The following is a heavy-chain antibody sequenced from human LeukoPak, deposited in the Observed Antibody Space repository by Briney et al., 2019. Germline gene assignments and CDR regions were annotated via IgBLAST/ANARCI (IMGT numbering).Heavy chain of an antibody. J-gene: IGHJ3*02. CDR1: GGPISSYY. D-gene: IGHD3-22*01. Sequence: PSETLSLTCHVSGGPISSYYWSWIREPPGKGLEWFGYIYYSGSTNYNPSLKSRVTISVDTSKNQFSLKLSSVTAADTAVYYCARPYYYDSSNAFDIWGQGTMVTVSS. V-gene: IGHV4-59*01. CDR2: IYYSGST. CDR3: ARPYYYDSSNAFDI.